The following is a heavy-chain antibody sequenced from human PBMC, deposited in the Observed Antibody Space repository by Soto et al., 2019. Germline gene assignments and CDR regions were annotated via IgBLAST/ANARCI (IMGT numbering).Heavy chain of an antibody. J-gene: IGHJ4*02. V-gene: IGHV1-18*01. Sequence: QVQLVQSGAEVKKPGASVKVSCKASGYTFTTYGMSWVRQAPGQGLDWMGWISTYNGNTKYADRLQGRVTMTTDTTTSTAYMELRSLRSDDTAVYYCARGPTEYYDNSGNYFLDYWGQGTLVTVSS. CDR3: ARGPTEYYDNSGNYFLDY. CDR2: ISTYNGNT. CDR1: GYTFTTYG. D-gene: IGHD3-22*01.